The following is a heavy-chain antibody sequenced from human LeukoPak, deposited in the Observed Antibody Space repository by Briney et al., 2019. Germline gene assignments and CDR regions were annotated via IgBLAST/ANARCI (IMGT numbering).Heavy chain of an antibody. CDR3: ARRILFKWFGDWYYYYGMDV. V-gene: IGHV4-34*01. Sequence: TSETLSLTCAVYGGSFSGYYWSWIRQPPGKGLEWIGEINHSGSTNYNPSLKSRVTISVDTSKNQFSLKLSSVTAADTAVYYCARRILFKWFGDWYYYYGMDVWGQGTTVTVSS. J-gene: IGHJ6*02. CDR1: GGSFSGYY. D-gene: IGHD3-10*01. CDR2: INHSGST.